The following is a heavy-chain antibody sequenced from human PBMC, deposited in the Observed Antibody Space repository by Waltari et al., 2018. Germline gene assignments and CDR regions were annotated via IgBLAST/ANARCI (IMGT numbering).Heavy chain of an antibody. D-gene: IGHD5-12*01. CDR3: ARDTYSGYDFGV. Sequence: QVQLQESGPGLVKPSQTLSLTCTVPGGSFPSGDYYWSWIRRPPGGGLEWIGYIHSTGSTYYHPSLKSRVSMSIGTSTNQLSLSLYSVTAADTAVYYCARDTYSGYDFGVWGQGTTVTVSS. CDR2: IHSTGST. V-gene: IGHV4-30-4*01. CDR1: GGSFPSGDYY. J-gene: IGHJ6*02.